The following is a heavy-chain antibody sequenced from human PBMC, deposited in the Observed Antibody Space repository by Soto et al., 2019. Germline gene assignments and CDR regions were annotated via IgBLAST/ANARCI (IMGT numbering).Heavy chain of an antibody. Sequence: SETLSLTCTVSGGSISSSSYYWGWIRQPPGKGLEWIGSIYYSGSTYYNPSLKSRVTISVDTSKNQFSLKLSSVTAADTAVYYCASCPGDSSGYFLYYFDYWGQGTLVTVSS. CDR3: ASCPGDSSGYFLYYFDY. CDR1: GGSISSSSYY. J-gene: IGHJ4*02. CDR2: IYYSGST. V-gene: IGHV4-39*01. D-gene: IGHD3-22*01.